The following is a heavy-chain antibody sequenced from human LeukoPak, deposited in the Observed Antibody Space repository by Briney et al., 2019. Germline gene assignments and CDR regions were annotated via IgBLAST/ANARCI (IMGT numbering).Heavy chain of an antibody. CDR2: MNPNSGNT. CDR1: GYTFTSYD. V-gene: IGHV1-8*01. Sequence: ASVKVSCKASGYTFTSYDINWVRQATGQGLEWMGWMNPNSGNTGYAQKFQCRVTMTRNTSISTAYMELSSLRSEDTAVYYCARGGYCSGGSCYSLAGVRRHNNWFDPWGQGTLVTVSS. J-gene: IGHJ5*02. CDR3: ARGGYCSGGSCYSLAGVRRHNNWFDP. D-gene: IGHD2-15*01.